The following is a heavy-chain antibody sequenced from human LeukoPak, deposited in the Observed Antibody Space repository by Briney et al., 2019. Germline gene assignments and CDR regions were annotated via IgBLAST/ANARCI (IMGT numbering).Heavy chain of an antibody. CDR1: GFTFSNYG. CDR3: ARDGTYDYGDPDDLKDPEYFQH. J-gene: IGHJ1*01. CDR2: ISGSGDST. Sequence: GGTLRLSCAASGFTFSNYGMSWVRQAPGKGLEWISGISGSGDSTIYLDSVEGRFTISKDNSRNTLYMQMNSLRADDTAVYYCARDGTYDYGDPDDLKDPEYFQHWGQGTLVTVSS. D-gene: IGHD4-17*01. V-gene: IGHV3-23*01.